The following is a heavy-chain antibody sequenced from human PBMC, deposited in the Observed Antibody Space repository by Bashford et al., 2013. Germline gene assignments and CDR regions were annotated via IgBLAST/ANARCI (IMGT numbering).Heavy chain of an antibody. Sequence: SETLSLTCTVSGDSISSSSYYWGWIRQPPGKGLEWIGSIYYSGSTYYKPSLKSRVTISVDTSKNQFSLKLSSVTAADTAVYYCVKGPTRDGGIWGQGTMVTVSS. D-gene: IGHD3-3*01. CDR2: IYYSGST. J-gene: IGHJ3*02. CDR3: VKGPTRDGGI. V-gene: IGHV4-39*01. CDR1: GDSISSSSYY.